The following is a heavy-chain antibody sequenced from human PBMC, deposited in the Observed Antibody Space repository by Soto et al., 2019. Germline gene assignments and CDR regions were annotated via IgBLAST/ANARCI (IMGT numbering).Heavy chain of an antibody. V-gene: IGHV4-39*01. D-gene: IGHD3-10*01. CDR3: ASPPLGFGELLPEDYYYYGMDV. CDR1: GGSISSSSYY. CDR2: IYYSGST. J-gene: IGHJ6*02. Sequence: PSETLSLTCTVSGGSISSSSYYWGWIRQPPGKGLEWIGSIYYSGSTYYNPSLKSRVTISVDTSKNQFSLKLSSVTAADTAVYYCASPPLGFGELLPEDYYYYGMDVWGQGTTVTVSS.